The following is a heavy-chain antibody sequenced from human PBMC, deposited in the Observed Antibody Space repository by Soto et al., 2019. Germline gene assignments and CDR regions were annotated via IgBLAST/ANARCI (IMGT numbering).Heavy chain of an antibody. CDR1: GGSISSYY. D-gene: IGHD1-1*01. Sequence: ETLSLTCTVSGGSISSYYWSWIRQPPGKGLEWIGYIYYSGSTNYNPSLKSRVTISVDTSKNQFSLKLSSVTAADTAVYYCARDRYDHYYYYGMDVWGQGTTVTVSS. V-gene: IGHV4-59*01. CDR2: IYYSGST. CDR3: ARDRYDHYYYYGMDV. J-gene: IGHJ6*02.